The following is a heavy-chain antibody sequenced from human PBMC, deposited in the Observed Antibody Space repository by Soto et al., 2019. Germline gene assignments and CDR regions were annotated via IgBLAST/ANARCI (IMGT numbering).Heavy chain of an antibody. CDR3: AKAPPRFRGGSCYFDY. D-gene: IGHD2-15*01. CDR1: GFTFSSYA. V-gene: IGHV3-23*01. Sequence: EVQLLESGGGLVQPGGSLRLPCAASGFTFSSYAMSWVRQAPGKGLEWVSAISGSGGSTYYADSVKGRFTISRDNSKNTLYLQMNSLRAEDTAVYYCAKAPPRFRGGSCYFDYWGQGTLVTVSS. J-gene: IGHJ4*02. CDR2: ISGSGGST.